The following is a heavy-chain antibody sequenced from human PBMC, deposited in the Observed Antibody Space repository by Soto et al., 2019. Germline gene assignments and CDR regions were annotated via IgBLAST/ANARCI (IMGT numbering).Heavy chain of an antibody. Sequence: QVQLVQSGAEVKKPGASVKVSCKASGYTFTSYGISWVRQAPGQGLEWMGWISVHNDNTKYAQKLQGRVTMTTDTTTTTAYIEVRGLSSDDAAGYFGARDLIRGLGDYWGQGSLVTVTS. CDR2: ISVHNDNT. J-gene: IGHJ4*02. V-gene: IGHV1-18*01. CDR3: ARDLIRGLGDY. D-gene: IGHD3-10*01. CDR1: GYTFTSYG.